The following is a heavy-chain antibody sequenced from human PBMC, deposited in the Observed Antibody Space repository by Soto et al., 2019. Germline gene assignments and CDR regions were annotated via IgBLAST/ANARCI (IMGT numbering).Heavy chain of an antibody. CDR2: LNSGGTTA. J-gene: IGHJ6*02. CDR1: GFTFSSYW. V-gene: IGHV3-74*01. Sequence: PVGSLRLSCAASGFTFSSYWMHWVRQAPGKGLMWISRLNSGGTTANYAVSVSGRFTISRDNAKNTLYLQLNSLSDEDTAVYYCARGVPGYYAVDVWGQGTTVRVSS. CDR3: ARGVPGYYAVDV.